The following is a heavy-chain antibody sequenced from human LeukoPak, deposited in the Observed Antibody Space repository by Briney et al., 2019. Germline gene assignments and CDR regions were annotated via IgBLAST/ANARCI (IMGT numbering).Heavy chain of an antibody. CDR3: ARGVTRATITPLLC. Sequence: GGSLRLSCAASGFTFSSYGMRWVRQAPGKGPVWVSRTNNGGSGTTYADSVKGRFTISRANAKNSLYLQMNSLRAEDTAVYYCARGVTRATITPLLCWGQGTLVTVSS. CDR2: TNNGGSGT. D-gene: IGHD5-24*01. V-gene: IGHV3-74*01. J-gene: IGHJ4*02. CDR1: GFTFSSYG.